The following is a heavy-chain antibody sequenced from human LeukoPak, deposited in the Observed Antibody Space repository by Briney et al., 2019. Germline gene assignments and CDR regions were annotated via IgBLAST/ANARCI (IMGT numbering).Heavy chain of an antibody. V-gene: IGHV3-11*04. CDR3: AKGGLRTSPLYYMDV. J-gene: IGHJ6*03. Sequence: GGSLRLSCAASGFIFSDYYMGWIRQAPGKGLESVSYISSSGSTRYYADSVKGRFTISRDNAKNSLYLQMNSLRAEDTAVYYCAKGGLRTSPLYYMDVWGKGTTVTVSS. CDR2: ISSSGSTR. CDR1: GFIFSDYY. D-gene: IGHD3-16*01.